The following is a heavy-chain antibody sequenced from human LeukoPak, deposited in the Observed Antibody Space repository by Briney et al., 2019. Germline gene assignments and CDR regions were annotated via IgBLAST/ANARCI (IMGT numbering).Heavy chain of an antibody. D-gene: IGHD6-13*01. J-gene: IGHJ6*02. CDR1: GFXFSSYG. V-gene: IGHV3-33*01. CDR2: IWYDGSNK. Sequence: GRSLRLSCAASGFXFSSYGIHWVRQAPGRGLEWVAVIWYDGSNKQYADSVKGRFTISRDNSKNTLYLQMNSLRAEDTAVYYCARAFIRYSSNWYYYYYGMDVWGQGTTVTVSS. CDR3: ARAFIRYSSNWYYYYYGMDV.